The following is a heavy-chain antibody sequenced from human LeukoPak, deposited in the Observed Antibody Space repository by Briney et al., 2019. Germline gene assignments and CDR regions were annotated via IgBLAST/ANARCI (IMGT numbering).Heavy chain of an antibody. D-gene: IGHD2-2*01. J-gene: IGHJ4*02. CDR2: INHNSGGT. CDR3: AIDRGVVAAAMRYFDY. Sequence: ASVKVSCQASGYTFTRYYMHWVRPAAGQGLEGMGWINHNSGGTNYAQKLQGRVTTTRDTSISTAYMELSRLRSDGTAVYYCAIDRGVVAAAMRYFDYWGEGELGTVSS. CDR1: GYTFTRYY. V-gene: IGHV1-2*02.